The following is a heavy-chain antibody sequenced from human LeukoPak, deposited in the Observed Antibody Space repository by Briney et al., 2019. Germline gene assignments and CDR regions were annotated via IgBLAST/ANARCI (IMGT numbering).Heavy chain of an antibody. V-gene: IGHV4-39*01. J-gene: IGHJ4*02. CDR2: IYYSGST. CDR1: GGSISSSSYY. D-gene: IGHD3-3*01. CDR3: ARLGGQWSGSEFDY. Sequence: PSETLSLTCTVSGGSISSSSYYWGWIRQPPGKGLKWIGSIYYSGSTYYNPSLKSRVTISVDTSKNQFSLKLSSVTAADTAVYYCARLGGQWSGSEFDYWGQGTLVAVSS.